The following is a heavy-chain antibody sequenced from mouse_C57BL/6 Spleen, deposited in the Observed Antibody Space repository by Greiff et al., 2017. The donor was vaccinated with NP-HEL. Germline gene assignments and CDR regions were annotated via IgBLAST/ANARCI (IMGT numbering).Heavy chain of an antibody. Sequence: QVQLQQSGAELVKPGASVKISCKASGYAFSSYWMNWVKQRPGKGLEWIGQIYPGDGDTNYNGKFKGKATLTADKSSSTAYMQLSSLTSEDSAVYFCARSGPSTTVDYAMDYWGQGTSVTVSS. CDR1: GYAFSSYW. CDR3: ARSGPSTTVDYAMDY. V-gene: IGHV1-80*01. D-gene: IGHD1-1*01. CDR2: IYPGDGDT. J-gene: IGHJ4*01.